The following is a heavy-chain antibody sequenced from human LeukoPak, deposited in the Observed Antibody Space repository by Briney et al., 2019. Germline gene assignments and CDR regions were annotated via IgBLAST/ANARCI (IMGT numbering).Heavy chain of an antibody. CDR3: AEDCSTATCELLDV. J-gene: IGHJ6*02. CDR1: GGTFNTSG. V-gene: IGHV1-69*13. Sequence: PVKVSCKTSGGTFNTSGVTWVRQAPGQGLEWMGGFIPLFGTAHYAQRFQGRISITAAESKTIVYMELRSLTSEDTAVYYCAEDCSTATCELLDVWGQGTTVIVSS. D-gene: IGHD2-2*01. CDR2: FIPLFGTA.